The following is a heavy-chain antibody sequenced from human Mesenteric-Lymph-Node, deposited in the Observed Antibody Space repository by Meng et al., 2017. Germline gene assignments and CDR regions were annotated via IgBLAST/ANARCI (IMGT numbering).Heavy chain of an antibody. CDR1: SGPIVSTDYS. D-gene: IGHD7-27*01. CDR3: ARLGPRWFDP. CDR2: IYHNGST. Sequence: LQASCSGLFKPSQTLSLTCPDSSGPIVSTDYSCSWIRRPPGKGLEWIGYIYHNGSTYYNPYFKSRVTISLDRSKNQVALKLNSVTAADTAVYSCARLGPRWFDPWGQGTLVTVSS. J-gene: IGHJ5*02. V-gene: IGHV4-30-2*01.